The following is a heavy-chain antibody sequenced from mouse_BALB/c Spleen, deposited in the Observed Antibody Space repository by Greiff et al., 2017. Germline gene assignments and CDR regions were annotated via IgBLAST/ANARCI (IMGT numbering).Heavy chain of an antibody. CDR3: ARSIYEDYFDY. CDR1: GYTFTSYW. J-gene: IGHJ2*01. CDR2: IFPGTGTT. D-gene: IGHD2-3*01. V-gene: IGHV1S132*01. Sequence: QVQLQQSGAELVKPGASVKLSCKTSGYTFTSYWIQWVKQRPGQGLGWIGEIFPGTGTTYYNEKFKGKATLTIDTSSSTAYMQLSSLTSEDSAVYFCARSIYEDYFDYWGQGTTLTVSS.